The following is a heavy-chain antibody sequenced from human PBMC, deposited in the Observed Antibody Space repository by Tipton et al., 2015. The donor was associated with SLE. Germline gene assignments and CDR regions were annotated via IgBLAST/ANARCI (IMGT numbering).Heavy chain of an antibody. CDR1: GASIRSTTFY. J-gene: IGHJ6*03. Sequence: LRLSCTVSGASIRSTTFYWGWIRQPPGKGLEWIGSISDSGSTHYNPSLKSRVTISVDTSKNQLSLKVSSVTAADTAVYYCARGSSSWKGSYYYYYMDVWGKGTTVTVSS. V-gene: IGHV4-39*07. D-gene: IGHD6-13*01. CDR3: ARGSSSWKGSYYYYYMDV. CDR2: ISDSGST.